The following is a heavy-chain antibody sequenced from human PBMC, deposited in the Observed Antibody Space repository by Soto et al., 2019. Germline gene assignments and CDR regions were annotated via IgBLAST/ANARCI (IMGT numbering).Heavy chain of an antibody. CDR2: ISSGNGNT. J-gene: IGHJ5*02. Sequence: QVQLVQSGPEVKEPGASVKVSCKTSGYIFTSYTIHWVRQAPGQGLEWMGSISSGNGNTKFSEKFQDRVTFTRDTSAGTAYMELGSLSFEDTAVYYCARKRQRVDFDPWCQGTLVTVSS. CDR1: GYIFTSYT. V-gene: IGHV1-3*01. CDR3: ARKRQRVDFDP. D-gene: IGHD6-6*01.